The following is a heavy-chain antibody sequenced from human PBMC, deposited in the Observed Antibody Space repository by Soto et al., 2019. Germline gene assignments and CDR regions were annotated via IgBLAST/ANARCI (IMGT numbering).Heavy chain of an antibody. CDR2: IYPGDSDT. V-gene: IGHV5-51*01. CDR3: ARSRIAARPYYYYYYMDV. Sequence: PGESLKISCKGSGYSFTSYWIGWVRQMPGKSLEWMGIIYPGDSDTRYSPSFQGQVTISADKSISTAYLQWSSLKASDTAMYYCARSRIAARPYYYYYYMDVWGKGTTVTVSS. J-gene: IGHJ6*03. CDR1: GYSFTSYW. D-gene: IGHD6-6*01.